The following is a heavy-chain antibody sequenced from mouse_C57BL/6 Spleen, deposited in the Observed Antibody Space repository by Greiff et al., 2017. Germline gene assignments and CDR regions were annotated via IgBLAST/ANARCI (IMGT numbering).Heavy chain of an antibody. V-gene: IGHV1-55*01. D-gene: IGHD2-12*01. CDR3: ARGSYDYYAMDY. J-gene: IGHJ4*01. Sequence: QVQLQQPGAELVKPGASVKMSCKASGYTFTSYWITWVKQRPGQGLEWIGDIYPGSGSTNYNEKFKSKATLTVDTSSSTAYMQLSSLTFEDSAVYCCARGSYDYYAMDYWGQGTSVTVSS. CDR2: IYPGSGST. CDR1: GYTFTSYW.